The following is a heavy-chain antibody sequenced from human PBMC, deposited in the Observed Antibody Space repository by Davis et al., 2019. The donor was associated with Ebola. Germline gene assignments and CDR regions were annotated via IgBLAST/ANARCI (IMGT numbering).Heavy chain of an antibody. D-gene: IGHD2-21*01. CDR1: GGTFSSYA. J-gene: IGHJ3*02. Sequence: AASVKVSCKASGGTFSSYAISWVRQAPGQGLEWMGRIIPILGIANYAQKFQGRVTITADKSTSTAYMELSSLRSEDTAVYYCARRRDYDAFDIWGQGTMVTVSS. CDR3: ARRRDYDAFDI. CDR2: IIPILGIA. V-gene: IGHV1-69*04.